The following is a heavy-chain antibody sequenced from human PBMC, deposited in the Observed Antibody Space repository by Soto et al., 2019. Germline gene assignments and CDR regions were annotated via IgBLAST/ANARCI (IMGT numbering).Heavy chain of an antibody. J-gene: IGHJ4*02. Sequence: QVQLVQSGAEVKKPGSSVKVSCKASGGTFSSYTISWVRQAPGQGLEWMGRIIPILGIANYAQKFHGRVTITADKPTSTAYMELSTLRSEDTAVYYCAMEYCSSTSCYRDYWGQGTLVTVSS. D-gene: IGHD2-2*02. CDR1: GGTFSSYT. CDR2: IIPILGIA. CDR3: AMEYCSSTSCYRDY. V-gene: IGHV1-69*02.